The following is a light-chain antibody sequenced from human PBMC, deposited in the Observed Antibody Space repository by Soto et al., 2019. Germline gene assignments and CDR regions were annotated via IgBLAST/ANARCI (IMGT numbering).Light chain of an antibody. CDR2: EVS. CDR3: SSYTSTSSYV. CDR1: SSDVGGYNS. Sequence: QSVLAQPASVSGSPGQSITVSCTGTSSDVGGYNSVSWYQQPPGKPTKLIIYEVSNRPSGASDRFSGSKSGNTASLTISGLQAENEADYYFSSYTSTSSYVVATGTKVTVL. J-gene: IGLJ1*01. V-gene: IGLV2-14*03.